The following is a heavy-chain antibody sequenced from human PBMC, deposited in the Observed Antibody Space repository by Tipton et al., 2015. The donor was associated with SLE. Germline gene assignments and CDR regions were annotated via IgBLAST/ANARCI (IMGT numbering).Heavy chain of an antibody. V-gene: IGHV4-38-2*02. D-gene: IGHD6-13*01. CDR1: GYSISSGYY. CDR3: ARDIWCSSSWYCLDY. CDR2: IYHSGST. J-gene: IGHJ4*02. Sequence: TLPLTCAVSGYSISSGYYWGWIRQPPGKGLEWIGSIYHSGSTYYNPSLKSRVTISVDTSKNQFSLKLSSVTAADTAVYYCARDIWCSSSWYCLDYWGQGTLVTVSS.